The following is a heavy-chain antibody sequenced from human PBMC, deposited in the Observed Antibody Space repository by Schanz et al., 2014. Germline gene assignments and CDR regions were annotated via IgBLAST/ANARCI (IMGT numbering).Heavy chain of an antibody. Sequence: QVQLVDSGGGVVQPGRSLRLSCAASGFKFSIYAMHWVRQAPGKGLEWVAVVCYDGSKKYYADSVKGRFTTSRDNSKNTMYLQMNSLRAEDTAVYYCAKGSMAARPLLPTDYYFYGTDIWGQGTTVTVSS. CDR1: GFKFSIYA. D-gene: IGHD6-6*01. CDR3: AKGSMAARPLLPTDYYFYGTDI. V-gene: IGHV3-33*06. CDR2: VCYDGSKK. J-gene: IGHJ6*02.